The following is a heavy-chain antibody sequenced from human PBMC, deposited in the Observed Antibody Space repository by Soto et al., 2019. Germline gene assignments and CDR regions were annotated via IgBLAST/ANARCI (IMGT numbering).Heavy chain of an antibody. CDR1: GFTFDDYA. J-gene: IGHJ3*02. Sequence: EVQLVESGGGLVQPGRSLRLSCAASGFTFDDYAMHWVRQAPGKGLEWVSGISWNSGSIGYADSVKGRFTISRDNAKNSLYLQMYSLRAEDTALYYCAKGETSFDAFDIWGQGTMVTVSS. CDR3: AKGETSFDAFDI. D-gene: IGHD1-7*01. CDR2: ISWNSGSI. V-gene: IGHV3-9*01.